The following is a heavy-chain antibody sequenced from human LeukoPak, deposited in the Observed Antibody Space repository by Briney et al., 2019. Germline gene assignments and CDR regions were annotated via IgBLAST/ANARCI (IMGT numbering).Heavy chain of an antibody. CDR1: GFAFSTHN. D-gene: IGHD2-2*01. CDR3: ARDRGYCSSTTCRLYYFDY. CDR2: IGRDSSYI. Sequence: PGGSLRLSCAASGFAFSTHNMNWVRQAPGKGLEWVSSIGRDSSYIYYADSLKGRSTISRDNAKNSLYLQMNSLRAEDTAVYYCARDRGYCSSTTCRLYYFDYWGQGTLVTVSS. J-gene: IGHJ4*02. V-gene: IGHV3-21*01.